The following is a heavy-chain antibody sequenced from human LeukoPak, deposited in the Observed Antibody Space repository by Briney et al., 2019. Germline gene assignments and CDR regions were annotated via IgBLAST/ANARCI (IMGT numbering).Heavy chain of an antibody. CDR2: ITSSSSYI. Sequence: GGSLRLSCAASGFIFSTYSMNWVRQAPGKGLEWVSSITSSSSYIYYAGSVKGRFTISRDNPKNSLYLQMNSLRVEDTALYYCARGGSALDPWGQGTLVTVSS. D-gene: IGHD2-15*01. V-gene: IGHV3-21*01. J-gene: IGHJ5*02. CDR3: ARGGSALDP. CDR1: GFIFSTYS.